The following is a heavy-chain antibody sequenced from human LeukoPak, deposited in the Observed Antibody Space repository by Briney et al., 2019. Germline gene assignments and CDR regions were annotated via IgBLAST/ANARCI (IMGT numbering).Heavy chain of an antibody. CDR1: GFTFSSYW. D-gene: IGHD3-3*01. CDR3: ARIYDFWSGYYTDTVPGGSYYGMDV. V-gene: IGHV3-74*01. CDR2: INSDGSST. Sequence: GGSLRLSCAASGFTFSSYWMHWARQAPGKGLVWVSRINSDGSSTSYADSVKGRFTISRDNAKNTLYLQMNSLRAEDTAVYYCARIYDFWSGYYTDTVPGGSYYGMDVWGQGTTVTVSS. J-gene: IGHJ6*02.